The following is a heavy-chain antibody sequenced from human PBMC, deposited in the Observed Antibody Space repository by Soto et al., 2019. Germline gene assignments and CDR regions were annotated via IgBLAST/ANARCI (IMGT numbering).Heavy chain of an antibody. J-gene: IGHJ5*02. D-gene: IGHD2-2*01. CDR3: APRKDCSRTDCYLPSFDP. Sequence: SGPTLVNPKDTLTLTCTVSGLSLSKGRLGVRGFRQPPGKALEWLAHICSNDTKSYSTSLKRRPTTSKDTTRSQVVLTMTNMDPVDSATYYCAPRKDCSRTDCYLPSFDPWGQGTLVTVSS. CDR2: ICSNDTK. CDR1: GLSLSKGRLG. V-gene: IGHV2-26*01.